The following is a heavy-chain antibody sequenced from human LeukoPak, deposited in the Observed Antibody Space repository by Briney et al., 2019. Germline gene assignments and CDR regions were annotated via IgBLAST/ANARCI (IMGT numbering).Heavy chain of an antibody. J-gene: IGHJ3*02. CDR3: ARSVAFDI. Sequence: ASVKVSCKASGYTFTGYYMHWVRQATGQGLEWMGWMNPNSGNTGYAQKFQGRVTITRNTSINTAYMELNNLKSEDTAVYYCARSVAFDIWGQGTMVTVSS. CDR1: GYTFTGYY. CDR2: MNPNSGNT. V-gene: IGHV1-8*03.